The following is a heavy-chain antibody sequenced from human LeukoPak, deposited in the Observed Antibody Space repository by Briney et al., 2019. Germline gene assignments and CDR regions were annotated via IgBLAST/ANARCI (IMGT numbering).Heavy chain of an antibody. V-gene: IGHV1-18*01. D-gene: IGHD3-3*02. Sequence: ASVKVSCKASGYTFTSYGISWVRQAPGQGLEWMGWISAYNGNTNYAQKLQGRVTMTTDTSTSTAYMELRSLRSDDTAVYYCARGHFWSGYYARAYYYYMDVWGKGTTVTVSS. CDR2: ISAYNGNT. J-gene: IGHJ6*03. CDR3: ARGHFWSGYYARAYYYYMDV. CDR1: GYTFTSYG.